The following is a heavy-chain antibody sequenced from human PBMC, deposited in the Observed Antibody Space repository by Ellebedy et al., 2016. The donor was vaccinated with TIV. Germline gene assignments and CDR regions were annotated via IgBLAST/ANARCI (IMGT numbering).Heavy chain of an antibody. J-gene: IGHJ4*02. CDR1: GFTVSSNY. CDR3: ASAGIRYFDWPYDY. CDR2: IYSGGST. Sequence: GGSLRLXCAASGFTVSSNYMSWVRQAPGKGLEWVSVIYSGGSTYYADSVKGRFTISRDNSKNTLYLQMNSLRAEDTAVYYCASAGIRYFDWPYDYWGQGTLVTVSS. D-gene: IGHD3-9*01. V-gene: IGHV3-66*01.